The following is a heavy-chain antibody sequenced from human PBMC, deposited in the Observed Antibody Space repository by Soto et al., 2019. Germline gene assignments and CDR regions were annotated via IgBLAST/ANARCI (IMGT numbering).Heavy chain of an antibody. CDR3: TTDPNSSGWPY. CDR1: GFTFNSAW. D-gene: IGHD6-19*01. J-gene: IGHJ4*02. Sequence: GGSLRLSCAAYGFTFNSAWMSWVRQAPGKGLEWVGRLKGKSVGGTTDYAAPVTGRFTISSDDSKNTLYLQMNSLKTEDTAVYYCTTDPNSSGWPYWGQGTLVTVSS. V-gene: IGHV3-15*07. CDR2: LKGKSVGGTT.